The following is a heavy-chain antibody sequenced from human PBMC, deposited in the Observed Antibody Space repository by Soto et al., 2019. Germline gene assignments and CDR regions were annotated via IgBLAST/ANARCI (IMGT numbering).Heavy chain of an antibody. CDR3: ARVYCTNGVCYTRDYYYYGMDV. CDR2: IVVGSGST. J-gene: IGHJ6*02. V-gene: IGHV1-58*01. D-gene: IGHD2-8*01. CDR1: GFIFISSA. Sequence: GASVKVSCKASGFIFISSAVQWVRQARGQRPEWIGWIVVGSGSTSYAQKFLGRVTMTRDTSTSTVYMELSSLRSEDTAVYYCARVYCTNGVCYTRDYYYYGMDVWGQGTTVTVSS.